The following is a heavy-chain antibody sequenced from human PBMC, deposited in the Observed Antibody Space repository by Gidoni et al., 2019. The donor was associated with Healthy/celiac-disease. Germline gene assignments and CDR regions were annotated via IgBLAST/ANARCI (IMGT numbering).Heavy chain of an antibody. CDR1: GGSFSGYY. Sequence: QVQLQQWGAGLLKPSETLSLTCAVYGGSFSGYYWSWIRQPPGKGLEWIGEINHSGSTNYNPSLKSRVTISVDTSKNQFSLKLSSVTAADTAVYYCARVDYDFWSGYHWGQGTLVTVSS. J-gene: IGHJ4*02. CDR3: ARVDYDFWSGYH. V-gene: IGHV4-34*01. D-gene: IGHD3-3*01. CDR2: INHSGST.